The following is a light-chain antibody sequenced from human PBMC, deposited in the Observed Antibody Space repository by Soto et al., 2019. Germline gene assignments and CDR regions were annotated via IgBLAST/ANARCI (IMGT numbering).Light chain of an antibody. CDR1: HDVSRN. Sequence: DIQMTQSPSSLSASEGDRVTITCQSSHDVSRNLNWFQQKPGEAPHLLIYDASNLERGVPSRFSGSGSGTDFTLTISSLQPEDVATYYCQQYNSMISFGGGTEVEIK. CDR3: QQYNSMIS. V-gene: IGKV1-33*01. CDR2: DAS. J-gene: IGKJ4*01.